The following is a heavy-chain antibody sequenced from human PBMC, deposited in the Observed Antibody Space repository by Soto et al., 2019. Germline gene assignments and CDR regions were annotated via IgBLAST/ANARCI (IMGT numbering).Heavy chain of an antibody. Sequence: SETLSLTCTVSGGSISSSSYYWGWIRQPPGKGLEWIGSIYYSGSTYYNPSLKSRVTISVDTSKNQFSLKLSSVTAADTAVYYCARIIWNYRGYYYYMDVWGKGTTVTVSS. D-gene: IGHD1-7*01. CDR1: GGSISSSSYY. V-gene: IGHV4-39*01. CDR3: ARIIWNYRGYYYYMDV. J-gene: IGHJ6*03. CDR2: IYYSGST.